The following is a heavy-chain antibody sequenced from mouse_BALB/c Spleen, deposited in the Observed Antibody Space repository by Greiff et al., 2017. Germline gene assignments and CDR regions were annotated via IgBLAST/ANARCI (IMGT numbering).Heavy chain of an antibody. CDR2: IYPGDGDT. CDR1: GYAFSSSW. V-gene: IGHV1-82*01. CDR3: ARRDDVYHDAMDY. D-gene: IGHD2-3*01. Sequence: QVQLQQSGPELVKPGASVKISCKASGYAFSSSWMNWVKQRPGQGLEWIGRIYPGDGDTNYNGKFKGKATLTADKSSSTAYMQLSSLTSVDSAVYFCARRDDVYHDAMDYWGQGTSVTVSS. J-gene: IGHJ4*01.